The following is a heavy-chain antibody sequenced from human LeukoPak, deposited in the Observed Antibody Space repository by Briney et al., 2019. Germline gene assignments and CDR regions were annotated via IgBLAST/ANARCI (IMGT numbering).Heavy chain of an antibody. CDR2: IYYSGST. CDR3: ARVVVVAARG. D-gene: IGHD2-15*01. CDR1: GGSISSSSYY. Sequence: SETLSLTCTVSGGSISSSSYYWGWIRQPPGKGLEWIGSIYYSGSTYYNPSLKSRVTISVDTSKNQFSLKLSSVTAADTAVYYCARVVVVAARGWGQGTLVTVSS. V-gene: IGHV4-39*01. J-gene: IGHJ4*02.